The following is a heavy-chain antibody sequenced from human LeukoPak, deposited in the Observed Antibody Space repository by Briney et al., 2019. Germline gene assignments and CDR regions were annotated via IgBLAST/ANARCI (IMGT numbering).Heavy chain of an antibody. CDR1: GFTFGSYA. J-gene: IGHJ4*02. D-gene: IGHD3-22*01. Sequence: PGGSLRLSCAASGFTFGSYAMSWVRQAPGKGLEWVSAISGSGGSTYYADSVKGRFTISRDNSKNTLYLQMNSLRAEDTAVYYCAKDQPPHYDSSGYYAGGFDYWGQGTLVTVSS. CDR2: ISGSGGST. CDR3: AKDQPPHYDSSGYYAGGFDY. V-gene: IGHV3-23*01.